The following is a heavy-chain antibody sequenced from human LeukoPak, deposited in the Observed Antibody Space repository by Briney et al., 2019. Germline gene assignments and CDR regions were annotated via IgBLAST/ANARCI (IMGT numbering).Heavy chain of an antibody. J-gene: IGHJ3*02. Sequence: SVKVSCKASGGTFSSYAISWVRQAPGHGLEWLGGLIPVNGTAKYSQKFQGRVTITRDTSASTAYMELSSLRSEDTTVYYCARGSGYSSGWYSAFDIWGQGTMVTVSS. CDR3: ARGSGYSSGWYSAFDI. D-gene: IGHD6-19*01. CDR2: LIPVNGTA. V-gene: IGHV1-69*05. CDR1: GGTFSSYA.